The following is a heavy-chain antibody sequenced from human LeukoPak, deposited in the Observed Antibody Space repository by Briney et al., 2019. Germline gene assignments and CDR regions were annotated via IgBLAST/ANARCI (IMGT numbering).Heavy chain of an antibody. D-gene: IGHD4-17*01. CDR3: ARLKATVSIHAYFDY. V-gene: IGHV4-61*02. CDR2: ISTSGST. CDR1: GGSISSGSYY. Sequence: SETLSLTCTVSGGSISSGSYYWSWIRQPAGKGLEWIGRISTSGSTNYNPSLKSRVTISSDTSKNQFSLELSSVTAADTAVYYCARLKATVSIHAYFDYWGQGTLVTVSS. J-gene: IGHJ4*02.